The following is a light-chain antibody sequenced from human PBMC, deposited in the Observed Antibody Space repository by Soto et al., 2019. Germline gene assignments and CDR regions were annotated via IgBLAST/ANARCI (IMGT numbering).Light chain of an antibody. CDR3: SSYTVSSTSV. V-gene: IGLV2-14*01. J-gene: IGLJ1*01. Sequence: ALTQPASVSGSPGQSITISCTGTSSDVGAYNYVSWYQQHPGKAPKLMIYDVSNRPSGVSNRFSGSKSGNTASLTISGLQAEDEADYFCSSYTVSSTSVFGTGTKVTXL. CDR1: SSDVGAYNY. CDR2: DVS.